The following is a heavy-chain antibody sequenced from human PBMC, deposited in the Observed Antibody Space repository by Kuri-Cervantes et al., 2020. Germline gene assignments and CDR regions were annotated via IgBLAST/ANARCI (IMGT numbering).Heavy chain of an antibody. J-gene: IGHJ6*02. V-gene: IGHV1-69*13. D-gene: IGHD6-19*01. Sequence: SVKVSCKASGGTFSSYASSCVRQAPGQGLDWMGGIIPIFGTANYAQKLQGRVTITAEEPTSTAYMEQSSLRSKDTVVYYCAGYSSGWYPTVFDYYYYYGMDVWGQGTTVTVSS. CDR2: IIPIFGTA. CDR1: GGTFSSYA. CDR3: AGYSSGWYPTVFDYYYYYGMDV.